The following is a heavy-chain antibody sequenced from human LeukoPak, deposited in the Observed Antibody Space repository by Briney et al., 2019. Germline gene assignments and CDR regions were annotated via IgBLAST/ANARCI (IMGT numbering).Heavy chain of an antibody. D-gene: IGHD5-18*01. CDR3: ARTPGYSFYFDY. Sequence: GESLKISCKGSGYNFASYWMGCVLQMPGKGLVWLGIIYPGDSDTRSSPSFQGPVTMSVDKSVNTAYLQWSSLKASDTAMYYCARTPGYSFYFDYWGLGTPVTVSS. V-gene: IGHV5-51*01. CDR1: GYNFASYW. CDR2: IYPGDSDT. J-gene: IGHJ4*02.